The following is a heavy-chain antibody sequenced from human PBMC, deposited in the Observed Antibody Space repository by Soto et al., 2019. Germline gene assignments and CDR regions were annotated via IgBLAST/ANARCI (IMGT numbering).Heavy chain of an antibody. D-gene: IGHD3-22*01. CDR1: GGSFSGHS. V-gene: IGHV4-34*01. CDR3: STRAYDTNGYYRFDP. J-gene: IGHJ5*01. CDR2: INHSGRV. Sequence: SSETLSLTCAVYGGSFSGHSWTWIRQSPGKGLEWIGDINHSGRVNCSPSLKSRVTISLDTSKNQFSLTPSAVTAADTAMYYCSTRAYDTNGYYRFDPWGQGTLVTVSS.